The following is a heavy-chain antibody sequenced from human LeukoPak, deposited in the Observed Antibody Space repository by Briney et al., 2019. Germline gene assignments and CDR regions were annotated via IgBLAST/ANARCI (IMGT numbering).Heavy chain of an antibody. CDR3: ARDSILWFGELPSDY. Sequence: PGGSLRLSCAASGFTFSSYSMNWVRQAPGKGLEWFSSISSSSSYIYYADSVKGRFTISRDNAKNSLYLQMNSLRAEDTAVYYCARDSILWFGELPSDYWGQGTLVTVSS. J-gene: IGHJ4*02. CDR1: GFTFSSYS. CDR2: ISSSSSYI. V-gene: IGHV3-21*01. D-gene: IGHD3-10*01.